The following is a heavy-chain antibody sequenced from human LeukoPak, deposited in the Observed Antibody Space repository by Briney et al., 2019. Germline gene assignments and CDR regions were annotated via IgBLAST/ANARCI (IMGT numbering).Heavy chain of an antibody. Sequence: SETLSLTCTVSGGTVGSGDYYWSWIRQPPGKGLEWIGCIYHSGSTYYNPSLKSRVTISLDTPKNQFSLKLSSVTAADTAVYYCARASRGSYSGPIYYYYYMDVWGKGTTVTVSS. D-gene: IGHD1-26*01. J-gene: IGHJ6*03. CDR2: IYHSGST. CDR3: ARASRGSYSGPIYYYYYMDV. V-gene: IGHV4-30-4*08. CDR1: GGTVGSGDYY.